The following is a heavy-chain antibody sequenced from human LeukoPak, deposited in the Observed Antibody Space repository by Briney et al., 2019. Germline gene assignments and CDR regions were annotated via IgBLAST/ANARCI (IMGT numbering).Heavy chain of an antibody. Sequence: PGGSLRLSCAASGFTFSSYAMSWVRQAPGKGLEWVSAISGSGGSTYYADSVKGRFTISRDNSKNTLYLQMNSLRAEDTAVYYCAKDGDILTGYPEFNWFDPWGQGTLVTVSS. CDR1: GFTFSSYA. CDR3: AKDGDILTGYPEFNWFDP. J-gene: IGHJ5*02. V-gene: IGHV3-23*01. D-gene: IGHD3-9*01. CDR2: ISGSGGST.